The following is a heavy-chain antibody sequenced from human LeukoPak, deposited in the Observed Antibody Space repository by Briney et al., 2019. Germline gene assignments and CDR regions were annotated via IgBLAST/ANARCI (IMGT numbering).Heavy chain of an antibody. CDR3: ARSVEMATITGFDY. V-gene: IGHV3-23*01. D-gene: IGHD5-24*01. Sequence: GTLRLSCAASGFTFSSYGMSWVRQAPGKGLEWVSAISGSGGSTYYADSVKGRFTISRDNSKNTLYLQMNSLRAEDTAVYYCARSVEMATITGFDYWGQGTLVTVSS. J-gene: IGHJ4*02. CDR2: ISGSGGST. CDR1: GFTFSSYG.